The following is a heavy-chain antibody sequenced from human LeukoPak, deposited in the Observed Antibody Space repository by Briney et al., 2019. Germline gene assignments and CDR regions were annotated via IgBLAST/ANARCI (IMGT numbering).Heavy chain of an antibody. D-gene: IGHD3-10*01. CDR1: GFTFNMYW. Sequence: GGSLRLSCVASGFTFNMYWMGWVRQAPGKGLEWVANIKQDGSEKYYVDSVTGRFTISRDNAKNSLYLQMNSLRAEDTAVYYCARELPTGTDYFDYWGQGTLVTVSS. CDR2: IKQDGSEK. V-gene: IGHV3-7*01. CDR3: ARELPTGTDYFDY. J-gene: IGHJ4*02.